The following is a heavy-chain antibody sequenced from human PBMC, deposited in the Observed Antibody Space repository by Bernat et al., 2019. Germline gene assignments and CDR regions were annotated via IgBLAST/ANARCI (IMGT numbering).Heavy chain of an antibody. V-gene: IGHV1-24*01. Sequence: QVQLVQSGAEVKKPGSSVKVSCKASGGTFSSYTISWVRQAPGKGLEWMGGFDPEDGETIYAQKFQGRVTMTEDTSTDTAYMELSSLRSEDTAVYYCATDGAEQQLGAAYWGQGTLVTVSS. CDR3: ATDGAEQQLGAAY. CDR2: FDPEDGET. D-gene: IGHD6-13*01. J-gene: IGHJ4*02. CDR1: GGTFSSYT.